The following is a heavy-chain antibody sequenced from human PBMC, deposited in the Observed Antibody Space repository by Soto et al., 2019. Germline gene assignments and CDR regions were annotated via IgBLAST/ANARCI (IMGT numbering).Heavy chain of an antibody. Sequence: PSETLSLTCTVSGGSISSGAYYWTWIRQHPGKGLEWIGHIYHSGSTNYNPSLKSRVTISVDKSKNQFSLKLSSVTAADTAVYYCASIDTGEVDYWGQGTLVTVSS. D-gene: IGHD2-21*01. V-gene: IGHV4-31*03. CDR1: GGSISSGAYY. CDR3: ASIDTGEVDY. CDR2: IYHSGST. J-gene: IGHJ4*02.